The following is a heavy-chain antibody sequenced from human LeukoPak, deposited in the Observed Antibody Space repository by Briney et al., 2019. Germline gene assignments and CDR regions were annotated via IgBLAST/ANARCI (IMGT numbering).Heavy chain of an antibody. CDR2: IYPGDSDT. D-gene: IGHD5-24*01. CDR3: ARSLGSHNYQPHCFDY. V-gene: IGHV5-51*01. J-gene: IGHJ4*02. CDR1: GYSFTSYW. Sequence: ASVKISCKGSGYSFTSYWIGWVRQMPGKGLEWMGIIYPGDSDTRYSPSFQGQVTISADKSISTAYLQWSSLKASDTAMYYCARSLGSHNYQPHCFDYWGQGTLVTVSS.